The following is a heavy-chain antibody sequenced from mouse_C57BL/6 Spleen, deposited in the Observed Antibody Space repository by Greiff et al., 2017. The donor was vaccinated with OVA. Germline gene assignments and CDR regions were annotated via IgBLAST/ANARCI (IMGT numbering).Heavy chain of an antibody. J-gene: IGHJ4*01. CDR1: GYSFTDYN. Sequence: VQLKQSGPELVKPGASVKISCKASGYSFTDYNLNWVKQSNGKSLEWIGVINPNYGTTSYNQKFKGKATLTVDQSASTAYMQRNSLTSEDSAVXYCARSGNWDYAMDYWGQGTSVTVSS. D-gene: IGHD4-1*01. CDR2: INPNYGTT. CDR3: ARSGNWDYAMDY. V-gene: IGHV1-39*01.